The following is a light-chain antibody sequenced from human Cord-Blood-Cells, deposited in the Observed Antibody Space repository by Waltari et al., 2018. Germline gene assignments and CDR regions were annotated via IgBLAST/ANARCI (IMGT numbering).Light chain of an antibody. CDR1: QSLLHSNGYNY. CDR2: LGS. CDR3: MQALQTPLT. J-gene: IGKJ4*01. Sequence: VMTQSPLSLTLTPGEPASISCRSCQSLLHSNGYNYLEWYLQKPGQSPQLLIYLGSNRDPGVPDRFSGSGSGTDCTLKISRVEAEDVGVYYCMQALQTPLTFGGGTKVEIK. V-gene: IGKV2-28*01.